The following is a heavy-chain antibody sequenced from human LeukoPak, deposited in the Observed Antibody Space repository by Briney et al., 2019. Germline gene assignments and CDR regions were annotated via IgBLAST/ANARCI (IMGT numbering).Heavy chain of an antibody. CDR2: INPNSGGT. D-gene: IGHD5-18*01. Sequence: EASVKVSFKASGYTFTVYYMHWVRQAPGQGGEGMGWINPNSGGTNYAQKFQGRVTMTRDTSISTAYMELSRLRSDDTAVYYCAGIQIWGYFDYWGQGTLVTVSS. V-gene: IGHV1-2*02. J-gene: IGHJ4*02. CDR1: GYTFTVYY. CDR3: AGIQIWGYFDY.